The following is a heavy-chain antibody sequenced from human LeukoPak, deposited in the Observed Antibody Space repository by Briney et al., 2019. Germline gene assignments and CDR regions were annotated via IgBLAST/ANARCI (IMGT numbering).Heavy chain of an antibody. V-gene: IGHV1-2*02. CDR1: GYTFTGYY. D-gene: IGHD6-25*01. CDR3: ARDLPHVRSGYYCYYMDV. J-gene: IGHJ6*03. Sequence: ASVKVSCKASGYTFTGYYMRWVRQAPGQGLEWMGWINPNNGGTNYAQKFQGRVTMTRDTSNSTAYLELSRLRSDDKAVYYCARDLPHVRSGYYCYYMDVWGKGTTVTLSS. CDR2: INPNNGGT.